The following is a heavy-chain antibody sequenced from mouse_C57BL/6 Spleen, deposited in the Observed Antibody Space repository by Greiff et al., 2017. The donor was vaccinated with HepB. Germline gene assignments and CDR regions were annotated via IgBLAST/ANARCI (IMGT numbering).Heavy chain of an antibody. Sequence: QVQLQQSGAELVKPGASVKLSCKASGYTFTSYWMHWVKQRPGQGLEWIGMIHPNSGSTNYNEKFKSKATLTVDKSSSTAYMQLSSLTSEDSAVYYCARGGCYDYYFDYWGQGTTLTVSS. D-gene: IGHD2-4*01. CDR1: GYTFTSYW. CDR3: ARGGCYDYYFDY. J-gene: IGHJ2*01. V-gene: IGHV1-64*01. CDR2: IHPNSGST.